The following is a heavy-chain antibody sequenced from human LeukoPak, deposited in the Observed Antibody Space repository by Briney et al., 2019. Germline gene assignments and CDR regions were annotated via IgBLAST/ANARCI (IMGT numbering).Heavy chain of an antibody. CDR3: VVQYYDFWSGYYAFDY. V-gene: IGHV4-59*10. J-gene: IGHJ4*02. CDR2: IYTSGST. CDR1: GGSFSGYY. Sequence: PSETLSLTCAVYGGSFSGYYWSWIRQPAGKGLEWIGRIYTSGSTNYNPSLKSRVTISVDTSKNQFSLKLSSVTAADTAVYYCVVQYYDFWSGYYAFDYWGQGTLVTVSS. D-gene: IGHD3-3*01.